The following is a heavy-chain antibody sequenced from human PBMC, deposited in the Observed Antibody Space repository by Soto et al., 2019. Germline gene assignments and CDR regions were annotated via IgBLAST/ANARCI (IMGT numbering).Heavy chain of an antibody. CDR2: IIPIFGTA. Sequence: QVQLVQSGAEVKKPGSSVKVSCKASGGTFSSYAISWVRQAPGQGLEWMGGIIPIFGTANYAQKFQGRVTITADESTSTAYMELSSLRSEDTAVYYCARTDFWSGYYRKETRYNWFDPWGQGTLVTVSS. V-gene: IGHV1-69*01. CDR3: ARTDFWSGYYRKETRYNWFDP. D-gene: IGHD3-3*01. CDR1: GGTFSSYA. J-gene: IGHJ5*02.